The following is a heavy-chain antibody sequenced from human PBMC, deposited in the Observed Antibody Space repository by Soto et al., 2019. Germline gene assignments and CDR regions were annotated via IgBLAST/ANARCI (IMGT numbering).Heavy chain of an antibody. CDR3: AREKYDYVWGSYHDMDV. CDR2: ISAYNGNT. D-gene: IGHD3-16*02. V-gene: IGHV1-18*01. Sequence: QVQLVQSGAEVKKPGASVKVSCKASGYTFTSYGISWVRQAPGQGLEWMGWISAYNGNTNYAQKLQGRVTMTTDTSTSTAYMELRSLRSDDTAVYYCAREKYDYVWGSYHDMDVWGQGTTVTVSS. CDR1: GYTFTSYG. J-gene: IGHJ6*02.